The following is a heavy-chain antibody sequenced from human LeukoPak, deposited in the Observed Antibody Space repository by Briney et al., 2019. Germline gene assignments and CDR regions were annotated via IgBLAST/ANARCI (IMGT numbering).Heavy chain of an antibody. J-gene: IGHJ4*02. CDR3: VQDWAWGAFGY. CDR1: GFTFSNYG. V-gene: IGHV3-23*01. D-gene: IGHD7-27*01. CDR2: ITPDAGRT. Sequence: PGGSLRLSCAASGFTFSNYGMNWVRQAPGKGLEWVSGITPDAGRTYYADSMKGRFTIYRDNSKNTVYLQMNSLGAEDTAVYYCVQDWAWGAFGYWGQGTLVTVSS.